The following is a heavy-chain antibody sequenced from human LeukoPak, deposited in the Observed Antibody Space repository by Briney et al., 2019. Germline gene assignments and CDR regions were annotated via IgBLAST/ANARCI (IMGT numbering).Heavy chain of an antibody. D-gene: IGHD6-6*01. CDR3: ARGRSTSFGIAARMRGLDY. J-gene: IGHJ4*02. Sequence: SETLSLTCTVSGGSISSSSYYWGWIRQPPGKGLEWIGSIYYSGSTYYNPSLKSRVTISVDTSKNQFSLKLSSVTAADTAVYYCARGRSTSFGIAARMRGLDYWGQGTLVTVSS. CDR1: GGSISSSSYY. CDR2: IYYSGST. V-gene: IGHV4-39*07.